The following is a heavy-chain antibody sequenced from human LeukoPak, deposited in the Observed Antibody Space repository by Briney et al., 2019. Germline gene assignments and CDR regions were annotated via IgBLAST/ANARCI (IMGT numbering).Heavy chain of an antibody. CDR2: IYSGGNT. J-gene: IGHJ4*02. V-gene: IGHV3-53*01. CDR1: GFIVSDNY. CDR3: ARDGGSLLHFDY. Sequence: GGSLRLSCAASGFIVSDNYMSWVRQGPGEGLEWVSVIYSGGNTYYADSVKGRFTISRDNSKHTLYLQMNSLRADDTAVYYCARDGGSLLHFDYWGQGTLVTVSS.